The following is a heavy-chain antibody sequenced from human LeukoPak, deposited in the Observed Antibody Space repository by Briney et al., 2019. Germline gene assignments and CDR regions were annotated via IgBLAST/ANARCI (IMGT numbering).Heavy chain of an antibody. CDR2: IRYDGNNK. V-gene: IGHV3-30*02. CDR3: ATVRDDFWSGYYHHADY. J-gene: IGHJ4*02. Sequence: GGSLRLSCAASGFTFSTYGMHWVRQAPGKGLEWVSFIRYDGNNKYYGDSVKGRFTISRDNGKNSLFLQMNGLGAEDTAVYYCATVRDDFWSGYYHHADYWGQGTLVTVSS. D-gene: IGHD3-3*01. CDR1: GFTFSTYG.